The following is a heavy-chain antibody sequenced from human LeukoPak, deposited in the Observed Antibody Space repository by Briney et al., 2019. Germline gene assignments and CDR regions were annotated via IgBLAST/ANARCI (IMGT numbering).Heavy chain of an antibody. CDR1: GVSISSGDYY. CDR2: IYSSGST. CDR3: ARYNPYYFDY. J-gene: IGHJ4*02. V-gene: IGHV4-30-4*08. Sequence: KPSETLSLTCTVSGVSISSGDYYWSCIRQPPGKGLEWIGYIYSSGSTYYNPSLKSRLTIPADTSKNQFSLKLSSVTAADTAVYYCARYNPYYFDYWGQGTLVTVSS. D-gene: IGHD1-1*01.